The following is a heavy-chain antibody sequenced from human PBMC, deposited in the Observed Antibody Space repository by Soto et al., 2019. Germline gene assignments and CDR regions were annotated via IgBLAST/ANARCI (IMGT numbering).Heavy chain of an antibody. V-gene: IGHV4-59*01. J-gene: IGHJ6*02. D-gene: IGHD2-15*01. CDR3: ARGPYCSGGSCYTTLYYYYGMEV. Sequence: SETLSLTCTVSGGSISSYYWSWIRQPPGKGLEWIGYIYYSGSTNYNPSLKSRVTISVDTSKNQFSLKLSSVTAADTAVYYCARGPYCSGGSCYTTLYYYYGMEVWGQGTTVTVSS. CDR2: IYYSGST. CDR1: GGSISSYY.